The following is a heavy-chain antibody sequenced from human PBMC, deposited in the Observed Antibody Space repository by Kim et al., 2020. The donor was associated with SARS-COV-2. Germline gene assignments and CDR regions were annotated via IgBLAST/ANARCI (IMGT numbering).Heavy chain of an antibody. V-gene: IGHV4-31*03. D-gene: IGHD6-6*01. CDR2: IYYSGST. CDR1: GGSISSGRYY. Sequence: SETLSLTCTVSGGSISSGRYYWGWIRQPAGKGREWIGYIYYSGSTYYNPSLKSRDTISVDTSKNQFSLKLSSVTAADTAVYYCARGSVSSSSDYLDYWGQGTLVTVSS. CDR3: ARGSVSSSSDYLDY. J-gene: IGHJ4*02.